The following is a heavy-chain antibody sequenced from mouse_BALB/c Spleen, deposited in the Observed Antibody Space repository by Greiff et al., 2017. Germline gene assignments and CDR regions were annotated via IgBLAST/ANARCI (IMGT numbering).Heavy chain of an antibody. D-gene: IGHD2-4*01. J-gene: IGHJ3*01. Sequence: QVQLQQSGPGLVQPSQSLSITCTASGFSFTSYGVHWVRQSPGKGLEWLGVIWSGGSTDYNAAFISRMSISKDNSKRQVFFKMNSLQANDTAIYYSAGDYDDAYWGQGTLVTVSA. CDR1: GFSFTSYG. V-gene: IGHV2-2*02. CDR2: IWSGGST. CDR3: AGDYDDAY.